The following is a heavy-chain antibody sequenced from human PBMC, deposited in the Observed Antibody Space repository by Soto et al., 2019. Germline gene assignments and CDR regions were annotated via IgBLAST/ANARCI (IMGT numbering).Heavy chain of an antibody. D-gene: IGHD5-12*01. CDR2: IIPIFGTA. Sequence: QVQLVQSGAEVKKPGSSVKVSCKASGGTFSSYAISWVRQAPGQGLEWMGGIIPIFGTANYAQKFQGRVTITADESTSPEYMELSSLRSADTAVYYCARRRDGYNYRLDYWGQGTLVTVSS. CDR1: GGTFSSYA. CDR3: ARRRDGYNYRLDY. J-gene: IGHJ4*02. V-gene: IGHV1-69*01.